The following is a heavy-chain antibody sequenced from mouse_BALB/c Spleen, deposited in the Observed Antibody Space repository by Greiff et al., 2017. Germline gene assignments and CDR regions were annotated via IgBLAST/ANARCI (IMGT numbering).Heavy chain of an antibody. D-gene: IGHD2-4*01. V-gene: IGHV5-17*02. J-gene: IGHJ1*01. CDR2: ISSGSSTI. CDR3: ARSPLYDYDTYWYFDV. CDR1: GFTFSSFG. Sequence: EVQGVESGGGLVQPGGSRKLSCAASGFTFSSFGMHWVRQAPEKGLEWVAYISSGSSTIYYADTVKGRFTISRDNPKNTLFLQMTSLRSEDTAMYYCARSPLYDYDTYWYFDVWGAGTTVTVSS.